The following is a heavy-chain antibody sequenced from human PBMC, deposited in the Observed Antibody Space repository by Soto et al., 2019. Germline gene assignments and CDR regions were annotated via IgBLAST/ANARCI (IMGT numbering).Heavy chain of an antibody. CDR3: ARAVGITLFGVGFGVRDYGLDV. V-gene: IGHV1-2*02. J-gene: IGHJ6*04. CDR2: INPKSGGT. D-gene: IGHD3-3*01. Sequence: QVQLVQSGAEVKKPGASVKVACKASGFTFTDHYMHWVRQAPGQGLEWMGWINPKSGGTDYAEKCQGRVTMTRDTSISTAYMELTSLKSDDTAVFYCARAVGITLFGVGFGVRDYGLDVWGKGTTVTVSS. CDR1: GFTFTDHY.